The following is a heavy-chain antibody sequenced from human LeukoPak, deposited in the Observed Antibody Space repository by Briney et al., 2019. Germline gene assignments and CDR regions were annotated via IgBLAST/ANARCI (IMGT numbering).Heavy chain of an antibody. CDR2: FDPEDGET. J-gene: IGHJ4*02. D-gene: IGHD3-9*01. Sequence: ASVKVSCKVSGYTLTELSMHWVRQAPGKGLEWMGGFDPEDGETIYAQKFQGRVTMTEDTSTDTAYMELSSLRSEDTAVYYCATRGILSGYSLLDYWGQGTLVTVCS. V-gene: IGHV1-24*01. CDR1: GYTLTELS. CDR3: ATRGILSGYSLLDY.